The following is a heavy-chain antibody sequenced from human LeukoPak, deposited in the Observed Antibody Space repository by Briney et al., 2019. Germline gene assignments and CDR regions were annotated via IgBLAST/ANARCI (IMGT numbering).Heavy chain of an antibody. V-gene: IGHV6-1*01. CDR2: TYYRSKWYN. CDR3: AREYYDILTGYYTFDY. CDR1: GDSVSSNSAA. J-gene: IGHJ4*02. Sequence: SQTLSLTCAISGDSVSSNSAAWNWIRQSSSRGLEWLGRTYYRSKWYNDYAVSVKSRITINPDTSKNQFSLQLNSVTPEDTAVYYCAREYYDILTGYYTFDYWGQGTLVTVSS. D-gene: IGHD3-9*01.